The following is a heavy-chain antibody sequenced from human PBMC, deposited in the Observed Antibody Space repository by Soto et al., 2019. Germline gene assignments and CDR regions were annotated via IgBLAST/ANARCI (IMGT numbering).Heavy chain of an antibody. V-gene: IGHV1-18*01. CDR2: ITAYNGNR. Sequence: QVQLVQSGVEVKEPGASVKVSCKASGYTFSTSTITWVRQAPGQGLEWMGWITAYNGNRNYAQQFQGRVSLTTDTSTSTAYMELRSLRSDDTAMYYCARGKGPTGFDPWGQGTLVTVSS. CDR3: ARGKGPTGFDP. CDR1: GYTFSTST. J-gene: IGHJ5*02.